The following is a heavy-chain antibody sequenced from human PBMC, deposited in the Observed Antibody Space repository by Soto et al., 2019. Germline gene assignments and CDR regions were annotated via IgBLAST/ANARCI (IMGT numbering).Heavy chain of an antibody. J-gene: IGHJ4*02. Sequence: GSLRLSCAASGFTFSDYYMSWIRQATGKGLEWVSYITSSGSTIYYADSVKGRFTISRDNAKNSLYLQMNSLRAEDTAVYYCARESSSSSWFDYWGQGTLVTVSS. CDR2: ITSSGSTI. V-gene: IGHV3-11*01. CDR3: ARESSSSSWFDY. CDR1: GFTFSDYY. D-gene: IGHD6-13*01.